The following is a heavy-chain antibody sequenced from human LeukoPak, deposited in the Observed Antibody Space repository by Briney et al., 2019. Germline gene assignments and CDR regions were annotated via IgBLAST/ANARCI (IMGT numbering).Heavy chain of an antibody. CDR3: AREPLGCGGDCHFDY. Sequence: SVKVSCKXSGGTFSSYAFSWMRQAPGQGLEWMGRIIPIYDPVDYAQRFQGRVTITADESTNTVYMELNSLTFEDTAVYYCAREPLGCGGDCHFDYWGQGTLVTVSS. CDR1: GGTFSSYA. V-gene: IGHV1-69*15. D-gene: IGHD2-21*02. CDR2: IIPIYDPV. J-gene: IGHJ4*02.